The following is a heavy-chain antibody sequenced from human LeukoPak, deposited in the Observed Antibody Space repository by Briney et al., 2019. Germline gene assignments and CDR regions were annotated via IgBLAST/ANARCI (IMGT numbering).Heavy chain of an antibody. CDR1: GYTLISYA. CDR2: NNTDTGNP. Sequence: ASVKVSCKASGYTLISYAMNWVRQAPGQGLEWMAWNNTDTGNPTYAQGFAGRFVFSLDTSVSTAYLQISSLKAEDTAVYYCARGQLYCTNGVCYRYHFDYWGQGTLVTVSS. D-gene: IGHD2-8*01. CDR3: ARGQLYCTNGVCYRYHFDY. V-gene: IGHV7-4-1*02. J-gene: IGHJ4*02.